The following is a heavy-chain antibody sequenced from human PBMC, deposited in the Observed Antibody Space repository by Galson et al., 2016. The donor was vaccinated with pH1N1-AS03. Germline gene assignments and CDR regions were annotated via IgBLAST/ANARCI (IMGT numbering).Heavy chain of an antibody. V-gene: IGHV3-15*01. CDR2: IKSKTHGGTT. J-gene: IGHJ4*02. CDR3: STSLLWFDFFEF. D-gene: IGHD2-2*01. Sequence: SLRLSCAASGFSFTNAWMNWVRQVPGKGLEWVGRIKSKTHGGTTVYAAPVKGRFTISRDDSKNMVYLQMNSLKTEDTAVYYCSTSLLWFDFFEFWGPGTLVTVSS. CDR1: GFSFTNAW.